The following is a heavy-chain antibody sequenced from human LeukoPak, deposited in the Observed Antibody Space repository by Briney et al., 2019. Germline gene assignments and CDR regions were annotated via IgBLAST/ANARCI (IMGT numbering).Heavy chain of an antibody. D-gene: IGHD3-10*01. J-gene: IGHJ5*02. CDR3: ARERAEGYGSGSYYNAWFDP. V-gene: IGHV4-30-4*08. CDR2: IYYSGST. Sequence: SRVRQPPGKGLEWIGYIYYSGSTYYNPSHKSRVTISVDTSKNQFSLKLSSVTAADTAVYYCARERAEGYGSGSYYNAWFDPWGQGTLVTVSS.